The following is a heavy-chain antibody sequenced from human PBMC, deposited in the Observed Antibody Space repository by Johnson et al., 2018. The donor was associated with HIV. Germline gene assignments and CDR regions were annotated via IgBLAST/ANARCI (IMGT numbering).Heavy chain of an antibody. D-gene: IGHD3-10*01. J-gene: IGHJ3*02. CDR3: ARDRFHPHAFDI. V-gene: IGHV3-30*02. CDR1: GFTFSTYG. Sequence: VQLVESGGGVVQPGGSLRLSCAASGFTFSTYGMHWVRQAPGKGLEWVAFIRDGGSTGYADSVKGRFIISRDNSKNTLYLQMNRLRTDDTTVYYCARDRFHPHAFDIWGQGTMVTVSS. CDR2: IRDGGST.